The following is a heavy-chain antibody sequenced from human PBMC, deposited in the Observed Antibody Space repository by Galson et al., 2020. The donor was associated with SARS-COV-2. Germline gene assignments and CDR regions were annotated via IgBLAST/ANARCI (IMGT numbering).Heavy chain of an antibody. CDR2: INHSGST. J-gene: IGHJ5*02. CDR1: GGSFSGYY. Sequence: SETLSLTCAVYGGSFSGYYWSWIRQPPGKGLEWIGEINHSGSTNYNPSLKSRVTISVDTSKNQFSLKLSSVTAADTAVYYCARGGVPAATSSDWFDPWGQGTLVTVSS. D-gene: IGHD2-2*01. CDR3: ARGGVPAATSSDWFDP. V-gene: IGHV4-34*01.